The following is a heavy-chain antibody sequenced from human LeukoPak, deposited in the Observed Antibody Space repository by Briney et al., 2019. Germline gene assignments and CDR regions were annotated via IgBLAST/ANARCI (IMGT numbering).Heavy chain of an antibody. CDR1: GGTFSSYA. J-gene: IGHJ6*02. Sequence: EASVKVSCKASGGTFSSYAISWVRQAPGQGLEWMGRIIPILGIANYAQKFQGRVTMTRNTSISTAYMELSSLRSEDTAVYYCARDPGGYGLYYYYYYGMDVWGQGTTVTVSS. CDR2: IIPILGIA. D-gene: IGHD5-12*01. V-gene: IGHV1-69*04. CDR3: ARDPGGYGLYYYYYYGMDV.